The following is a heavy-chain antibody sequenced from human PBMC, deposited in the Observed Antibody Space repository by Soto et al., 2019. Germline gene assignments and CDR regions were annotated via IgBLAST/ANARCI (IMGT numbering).Heavy chain of an antibody. CDR2: IYHSGST. CDR1: GGSISSSNW. J-gene: IGHJ6*02. D-gene: IGHD6-13*01. CDR3: ARASSSWHNYYYYYGMDV. V-gene: IGHV4-4*02. Sequence: PSETLSFTCAVSGGSISSSNWWSWVRQPPGKGLEWIGEIYHSGSTNYNPSLKSRVTISVDKSKNQFSLKLSSVTAADTAVYYCARASSSWHNYYYYYGMDVWGQGTTVTVSS.